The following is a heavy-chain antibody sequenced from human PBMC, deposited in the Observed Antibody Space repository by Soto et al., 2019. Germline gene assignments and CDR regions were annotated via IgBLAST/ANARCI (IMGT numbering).Heavy chain of an antibody. CDR2: ISYDGSNK. D-gene: IGHD3-16*01. J-gene: IGHJ6*02. Sequence: QVQLVESGGGVVQPGRSLRLSCAASGFTFSSYAMHWVRQAPGKGLEWVAVISYDGSNKYYADSVKGRFTISRDNSKNTLYLQMNSLRAEATAVYYCARGAGGNGMDVWGQGTTVTVSS. V-gene: IGHV3-30-3*01. CDR1: GFTFSSYA. CDR3: ARGAGGNGMDV.